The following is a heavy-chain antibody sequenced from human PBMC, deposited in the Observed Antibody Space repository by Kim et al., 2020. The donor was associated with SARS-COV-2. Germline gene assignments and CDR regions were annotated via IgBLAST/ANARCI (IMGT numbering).Heavy chain of an antibody. Sequence: SVKVSCKASGGTFSSYAISWVRQAPGQGLEWMGGIIPVFGTASYAQNFQGRVTVTADESTSTAYLELSSLRSEDTAVYYCVRHRIPGDSQYGMDVWGQGTTVTVSS. J-gene: IGHJ6*02. CDR3: VRHRIPGDSQYGMDV. CDR2: IIPVFGTA. V-gene: IGHV1-69*13. CDR1: GGTFSSYA. D-gene: IGHD3-16*01.